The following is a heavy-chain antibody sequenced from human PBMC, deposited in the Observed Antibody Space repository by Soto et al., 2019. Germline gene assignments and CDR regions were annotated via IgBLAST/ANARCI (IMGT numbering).Heavy chain of an antibody. V-gene: IGHV3-21*01. D-gene: IGHD6-13*01. J-gene: IGHJ3*02. Sequence: GGSLRLSCAASGFTFSSYSMNWVRQAPGKGLEWVSSISSSSSYIYYADSVKGRFTISRDNAKNSLYLQMNSLRAEDAAVYYGASFYSSSWYRTGAFDIWGQGTMVTVSS. CDR2: ISSSSSYI. CDR1: GFTFSSYS. CDR3: ASFYSSSWYRTGAFDI.